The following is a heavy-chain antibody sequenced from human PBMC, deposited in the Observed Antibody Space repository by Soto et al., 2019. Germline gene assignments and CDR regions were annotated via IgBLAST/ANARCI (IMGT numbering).Heavy chain of an antibody. CDR1: GFTLGTYG. V-gene: IGHV3-21*01. Sequence: GGSLRLSCAAAGFTLGTYGMGWVRQAPGKGLEWVSSISSSSSYIYYADSVKGRFTISRDNAKNSLYLQMNSLRAEDTAVYYCAVGIGLLWFGELSGAMDVWGQGTTVTVSS. D-gene: IGHD3-10*01. CDR2: ISSSSSYI. CDR3: AVGIGLLWFGELSGAMDV. J-gene: IGHJ6*02.